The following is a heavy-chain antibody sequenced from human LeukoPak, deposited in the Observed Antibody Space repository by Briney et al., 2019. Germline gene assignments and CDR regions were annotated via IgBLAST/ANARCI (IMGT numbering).Heavy chain of an antibody. CDR3: ARERSYGDYLQYYFDY. J-gene: IGHJ4*02. V-gene: IGHV3-30*03. Sequence: GTSLRLSCATSGFTFSNYGMHWVRQAPGKGLEWVAVISNDGSNIQYADSAKGRFTISRDNSKNTLYLQMNSLRAEDTAVYYCARERSYGDYLQYYFDYWGQGTLVTVSS. D-gene: IGHD4-17*01. CDR2: ISNDGSNI. CDR1: GFTFSNYG.